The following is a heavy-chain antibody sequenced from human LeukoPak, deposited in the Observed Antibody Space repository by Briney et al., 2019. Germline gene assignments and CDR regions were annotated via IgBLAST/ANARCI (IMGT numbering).Heavy chain of an antibody. J-gene: IGHJ4*02. Sequence: GGSLRLSCAASGFTFSSYAMSWVRQAPGKGLEWVSAISGSGGSTYYAASVKGRFTISRDNSKNTLYLQMNSLRAEHRAVYYCAKDWGIILVVSRDYWGQGTLVTVSS. CDR2: ISGSGGST. CDR1: GFTFSSYA. V-gene: IGHV3-23*01. D-gene: IGHD2-2*01. CDR3: AKDWGIILVVSRDY.